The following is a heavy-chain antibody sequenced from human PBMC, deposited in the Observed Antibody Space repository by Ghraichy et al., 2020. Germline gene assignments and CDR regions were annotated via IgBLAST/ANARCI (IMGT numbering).Heavy chain of an antibody. CDR1: GYTFTGYY. D-gene: IGHD3-22*01. J-gene: IGHJ4*02. Sequence: ASVKVSCKASGYTFTGYYMHWVRQAPGQGLEWMGRINPNSGGTNYAQKFQGRVTMTRDTSISTAYMELSRLRSDDTAVYYCAREDDPYYDSSGYYRYWGQGTLVTVSS. V-gene: IGHV1-2*06. CDR3: AREDDPYYDSSGYYRY. CDR2: INPNSGGT.